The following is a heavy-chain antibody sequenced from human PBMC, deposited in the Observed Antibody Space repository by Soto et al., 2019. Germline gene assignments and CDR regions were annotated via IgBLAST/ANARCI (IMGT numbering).Heavy chain of an antibody. CDR2: IYYSGST. J-gene: IGHJ4*02. V-gene: IGHV4-61*01. D-gene: IGHD6-13*01. Sequence: KPSETLSLTCTVSGGSVSSGSYYWSWIRQPPGKGLEWIGYIYYSGSTNYNPSLKSRVTISVDTSKNQFSLKLSSVTAADTAVYYCARRRIAAAGTVSRSLTTHFDYWGQGTLVTVSS. CDR3: ARRRIAAAGTVSRSLTTHFDY. CDR1: GGSVSSGSYY.